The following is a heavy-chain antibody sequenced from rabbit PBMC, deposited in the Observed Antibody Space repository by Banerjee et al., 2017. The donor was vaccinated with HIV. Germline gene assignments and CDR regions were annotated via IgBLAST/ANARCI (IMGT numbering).Heavy chain of an antibody. J-gene: IGHJ4*01. D-gene: IGHD6-1*01. Sequence: QQQLEESGGGLVKPEGSLTLTCKASGFDFSSNAMCWVRQAPGKGLEWIACIYAGSGSTYYASWAKGRFTISKTSSTTVTLQMTSLTAADTATYFCARNYGYISFGYNLWGQGTLVTVS. CDR3: ARNYGYISFGYNL. V-gene: IGHV1S45*01. CDR1: GFDFSSNA. CDR2: IYAGSGST.